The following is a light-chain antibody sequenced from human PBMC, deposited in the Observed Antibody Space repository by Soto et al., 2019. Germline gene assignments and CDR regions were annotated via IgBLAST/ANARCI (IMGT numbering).Light chain of an antibody. J-gene: IGKJ1*01. CDR1: QSISRF. CDR2: ATS. Sequence: DIQMTHSPSSLSASLLDRVTIXYLASQSISRFLNWYQQEPGKAPKLLISATSRLQSGVPSRFSGSGSGTHFVLTISNFQPEDSATYFCQQTYTNPQTFGQGTKVDI. V-gene: IGKV1-39*01. CDR3: QQTYTNPQT.